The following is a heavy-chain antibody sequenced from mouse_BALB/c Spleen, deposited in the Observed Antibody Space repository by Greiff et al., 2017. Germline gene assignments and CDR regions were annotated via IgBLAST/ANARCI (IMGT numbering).Heavy chain of an antibody. CDR1: GYSITSDYA. CDR2: ISYSGST. D-gene: IGHD1-1*01. J-gene: IGHJ4*01. V-gene: IGHV3-2*02. CDR3: ARCPYGSSYYYAMDY. Sequence: EVHLVESGPGLVKPSQSLSLTCTVTGYSITSDYAWNWIRQFPGNKLEWMGYISYSGSTSYNPSLKSRISITRDTSKNQFFLQLNSVTTEDTATYYCARCPYGSSYYYAMDYWGQGTSVTVSS.